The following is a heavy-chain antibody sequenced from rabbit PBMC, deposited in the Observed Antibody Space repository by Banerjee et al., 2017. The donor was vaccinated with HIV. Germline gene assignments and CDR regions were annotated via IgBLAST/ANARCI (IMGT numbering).Heavy chain of an antibody. CDR1: GFTLSSYW. CDR2: INTGSGSA. V-gene: IGHV1S45*01. Sequence: QEQLEESGGDLVKPEGSLTLTCTASGFTLSSYWMWWVRQAPGKGLEWIGCINTGSGSAYYANWAKGRFTISKTSSTTVTLQMTSLTAADTATYFCARDAGGDGYSNDLWGPGTLVTVS. CDR3: ARDAGGDGYSNDL. J-gene: IGHJ4*01. D-gene: IGHD7-1*01.